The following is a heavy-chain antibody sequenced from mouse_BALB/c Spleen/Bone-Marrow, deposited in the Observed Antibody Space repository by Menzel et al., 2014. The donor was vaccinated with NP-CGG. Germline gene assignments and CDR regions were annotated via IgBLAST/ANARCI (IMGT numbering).Heavy chain of an antibody. J-gene: IGHJ3*01. CDR3: ARDVGYGNYFVY. CDR1: GFTFSDFY. D-gene: IGHD2-10*02. V-gene: IGHV7-1*02. Sequence: EVQLVESGGGLVQPGDSLRLSCATSGFTFSDFYMEWVRQPPGKRLEWIAASRNKAKYYTTEYSASVKGRFIVSRDTSQSVLYLQMNALRAEDTAIYYCARDVGYGNYFVYWGQGTLVTVPA. CDR2: SRNKAKYYTT.